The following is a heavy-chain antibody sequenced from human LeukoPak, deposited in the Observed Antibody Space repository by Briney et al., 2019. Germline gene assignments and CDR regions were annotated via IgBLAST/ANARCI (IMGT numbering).Heavy chain of an antibody. CDR1: GGTFSSYA. V-gene: IGHV1-69*06. J-gene: IGHJ5*02. Sequence: SVKVSCKASGGTFSSYAISWVRQAPGQGLEWMGGIIPIFGTANYAQKFQGRVTITADKSTSTAFMELSSLRSEDTAVYYCARVIAGRLGYYGSGSYYNWFDPWGQGTLVTVSS. CDR2: IIPIFGTA. CDR3: ARVIAGRLGYYGSGSYYNWFDP. D-gene: IGHD3-10*01.